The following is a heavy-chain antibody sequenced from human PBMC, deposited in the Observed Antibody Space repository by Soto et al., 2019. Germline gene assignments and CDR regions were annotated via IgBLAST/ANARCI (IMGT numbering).Heavy chain of an antibody. D-gene: IGHD6-6*01. CDR3: ATHGTRAQLAYYYYYGMDV. CDR2: ISYDGSNK. CDR1: GFTFSSYA. V-gene: IGHV3-30-3*01. J-gene: IGHJ6*02. Sequence: PGGSLRLSCAASGFTFSSYAMHWVRQAPGKGLEWVAVISYDGSNKYYADSVKGRFTISRDNSKNTLYLQMNSLRAEDTAVYYCATHGTRAQLAYYYYYGMDVWGQGTTVTVSS.